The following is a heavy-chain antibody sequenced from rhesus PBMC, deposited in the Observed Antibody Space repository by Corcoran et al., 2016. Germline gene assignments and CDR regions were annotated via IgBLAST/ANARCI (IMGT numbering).Heavy chain of an antibody. V-gene: IGHV2-174*01. CDR3: ARGTAAAFDY. D-gene: IGHD6-25*01. CDR1: GFSLSTSGMG. J-gene: IGHJ4*01. CDR2: IYCDDDK. Sequence: QVTLKESGPALVKPTQTLTLTCPFSGFSLSTSGMGVGWLRQPPGKALEWLALIYCDDDKYNSTSLKSRLTSSKDTSKNQVVLTMTNMDPVDTATYYCARGTAAAFDYWGQGVLVTVSS.